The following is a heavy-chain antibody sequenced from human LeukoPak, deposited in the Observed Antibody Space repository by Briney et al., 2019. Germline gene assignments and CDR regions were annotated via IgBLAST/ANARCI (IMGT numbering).Heavy chain of an antibody. CDR1: GGSISSYY. Sequence: SETLSLTCTVSGGSISSYYWSWIRQPPGKGLEWIRYIYYSGSTNYNPSLKSRVTISVDTSKNQFSLKLSSVTAADTAVYYCASLQDYDIPPRDYWGQGTLVTVSS. V-gene: IGHV4-59*01. D-gene: IGHD3-9*01. CDR2: IYYSGST. CDR3: ASLQDYDIPPRDY. J-gene: IGHJ4*02.